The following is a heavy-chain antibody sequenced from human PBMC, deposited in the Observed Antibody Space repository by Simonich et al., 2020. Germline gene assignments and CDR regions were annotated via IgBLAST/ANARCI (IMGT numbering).Heavy chain of an antibody. Sequence: EVQLVESGGGLVQPGGSLRLSCAASGFTFSSYWMSWVRQAPGKGLEWGANIKQDGSEKYYVDSVMGRFTISRDNAKNTLYLQMNSLRAEDTAVYYCARDGLGTAYYYYMDVWGKGTTVTVSS. CDR1: GFTFSSYW. CDR3: ARDGLGTAYYYYMDV. J-gene: IGHJ6*03. V-gene: IGHV3-7*01. CDR2: IKQDGSEK. D-gene: IGHD7-27*01.